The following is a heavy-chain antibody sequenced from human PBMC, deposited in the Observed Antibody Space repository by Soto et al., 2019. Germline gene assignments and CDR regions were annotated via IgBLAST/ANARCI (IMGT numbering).Heavy chain of an antibody. CDR3: ARSVAVAGAHIDY. J-gene: IGHJ4*02. V-gene: IGHV4-59*01. CDR1: GGSISGSY. D-gene: IGHD6-19*01. CDR2: VYYTGST. Sequence: SETLSLTCSGSGGSISGSYWSWIRQSPGKGLEWLGYVYYTGSTNYSPSLRSRVSISVDTSKNEFSLRLSSVTAADTAVYFCARSVAVAGAHIDYWGQGTEVTVSS.